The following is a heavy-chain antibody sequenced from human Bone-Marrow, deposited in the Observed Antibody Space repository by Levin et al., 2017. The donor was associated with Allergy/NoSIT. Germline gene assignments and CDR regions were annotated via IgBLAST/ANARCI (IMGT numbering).Heavy chain of an antibody. CDR2: LIPVFRTL. J-gene: IGHJ4*02. CDR1: GGTFRTSA. CDR3: ASETSGYELAY. D-gene: IGHD5-12*01. V-gene: IGHV1-69*15. Sequence: KISCKASGGTFRTSAMSWVRQAPGQGLEWMGNLIPVFRTLNYAQKFQGRVTITADESTSTAYMELSGLRSDDTAVYYCASETSGYELAYWGQGTLVTVSA.